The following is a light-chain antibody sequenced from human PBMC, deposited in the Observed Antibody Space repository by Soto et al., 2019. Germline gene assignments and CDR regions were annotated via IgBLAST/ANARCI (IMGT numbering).Light chain of an antibody. J-gene: IGLJ2*01. Sequence: QSALTQPASVSGSPGQSITISCTGTSSDVGGYNYVSWYQQHPGKAPKLMIYDVSNRPSGVSNRFSGSRSGNTASLPISGLQAENESNYYCSSYTSRSTLVVFGGRTKLTVL. V-gene: IGLV2-14*01. CDR1: SSDVGGYNY. CDR3: SSYTSRSTLVV. CDR2: DVS.